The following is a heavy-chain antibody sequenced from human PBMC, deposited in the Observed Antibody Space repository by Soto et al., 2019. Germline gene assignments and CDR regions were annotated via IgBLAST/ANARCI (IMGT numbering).Heavy chain of an antibody. CDR3: ARGWGTGFYQLVS. D-gene: IGHD2-2*01. CDR2: IYHSGST. Sequence: PSETLSLTCAVSGYSISTGFNWAWIRQPPGKGLEWIGSIYHSGSTYYNLSLKSRVTISSDASKNQISLKLSSATAADTALYCCARGWGTGFYQLVSWGQGTLVTVSS. V-gene: IGHV4-38-2*01. J-gene: IGHJ4*02. CDR1: GYSISTGFN.